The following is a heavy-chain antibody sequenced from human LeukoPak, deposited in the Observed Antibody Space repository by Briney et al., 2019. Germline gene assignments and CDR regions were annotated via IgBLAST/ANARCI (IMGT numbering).Heavy chain of an antibody. CDR1: GFTFDDYA. CDR2: ISLNSGSI. J-gene: IGHJ3*02. CDR3: AKGGRVVVAARGAFDI. V-gene: IGHV3-9*01. D-gene: IGHD2-15*01. Sequence: GGSLRLSCAASGFTFDDYAMHWVRQAPGKGLEWVSGISLNSGSIGYADSVKGRFTISRDNAKNPLYLQMNSLRAEDTALYYCAKGGRVVVAARGAFDIWGQGTMVTVSS.